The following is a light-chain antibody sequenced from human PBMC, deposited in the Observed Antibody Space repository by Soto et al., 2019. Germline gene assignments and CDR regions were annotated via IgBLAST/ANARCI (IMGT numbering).Light chain of an antibody. CDR2: DVS. J-gene: IGLJ2*01. CDR1: SSDIGGYNY. CDR3: SSYTSSSNLVV. V-gene: IGLV2-14*01. Sequence: QSVLTQPASVSGSPGQSITISCIGTSSDIGGYNYVSWYQQYPGKAPKLMIYDVSNRPSGVSNRFSGSKSGNTASLTISGLQAEDEADYYCSSYTSSSNLVVFGGGTKLTVL.